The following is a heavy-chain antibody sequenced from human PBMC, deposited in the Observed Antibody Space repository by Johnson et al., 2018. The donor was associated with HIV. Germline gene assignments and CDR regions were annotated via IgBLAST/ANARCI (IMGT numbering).Heavy chain of an antibody. Sequence: MQLVESGGGLIQPGGSLRLSCAASGFTVSSNYMSWVRQAPGKGLEWVSIIYSDGSTYFADSVKGRFPISRDNSKNTLYLQMNSLRAEDTAVYYCARAEQLAGGAFDIWGQGTMVTVSS. J-gene: IGHJ3*02. V-gene: IGHV3-66*03. CDR3: ARAEQLAGGAFDI. CDR1: GFTVSSNY. D-gene: IGHD6-6*01. CDR2: IYSDGST.